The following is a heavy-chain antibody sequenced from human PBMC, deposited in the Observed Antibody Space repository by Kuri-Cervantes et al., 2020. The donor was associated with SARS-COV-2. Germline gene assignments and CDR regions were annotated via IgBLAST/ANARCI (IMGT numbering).Heavy chain of an antibody. V-gene: IGHV4-34*01. CDR1: GGSFSGYY. CDR2: INHSGST. D-gene: IGHD3-22*01. CDR3: AGFYYYDSSGFVANYYYMDA. J-gene: IGHJ6*03. Sequence: ESLKISCAVFGGSFSGYYWSWIRQSPGKGLEWIGKINHSGSTNYNPSLSSRVTISVDMSKNQFSLRLSSVTAADTAMYYCAGFYYYDSSGFVANYYYMDAWGKGTTVTVSS.